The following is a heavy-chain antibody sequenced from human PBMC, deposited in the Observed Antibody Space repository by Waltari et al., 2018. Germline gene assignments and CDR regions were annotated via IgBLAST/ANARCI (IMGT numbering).Heavy chain of an antibody. J-gene: IGHJ4*02. CDR3: ARGLWFRELFNY. D-gene: IGHD3-10*01. CDR1: GYTFTSYA. V-gene: IGHV1-3*01. CDR2: INAGNGNT. Sequence: GYTFTSYAMHWVRQAPGQRLEWMGWINAGNGNTKYSQKFQGRVTITRDTSASTAYMELSSLRSEDTAVYYCARGLWFRELFNYWGQGTLVTVSS.